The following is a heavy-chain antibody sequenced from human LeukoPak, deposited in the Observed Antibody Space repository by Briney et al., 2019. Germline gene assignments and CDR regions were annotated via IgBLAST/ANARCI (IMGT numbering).Heavy chain of an antibody. Sequence: TGGSLRLSCAASGFTFSSYGMHWVRQAPGKGLEWVAFIRYDGSNKYYADSVKGRFTISRDNSKNTLYLQMNSLRAEDTAVYYCAKDRAARPFDYWGQGTLVTVPS. J-gene: IGHJ4*02. V-gene: IGHV3-30*02. D-gene: IGHD6-6*01. CDR1: GFTFSSYG. CDR3: AKDRAARPFDY. CDR2: IRYDGSNK.